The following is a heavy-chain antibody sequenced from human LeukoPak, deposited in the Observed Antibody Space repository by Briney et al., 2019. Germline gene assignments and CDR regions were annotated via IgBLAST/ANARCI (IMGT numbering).Heavy chain of an antibody. Sequence: SGPTLVKPTQTLTLTCTFSGFSLSTSGVGVGWIRQPPGKALEWLALIYWDDDKRYSPSLKSRLTITKDTSKNQVVLTMTNMDPVDTATYYCAHRYCSGGSCYRDYYFDYWGQGTLVTVSP. CDR2: IYWDDDK. CDR1: GFSLSTSGVG. D-gene: IGHD2-15*01. CDR3: AHRYCSGGSCYRDYYFDY. J-gene: IGHJ4*02. V-gene: IGHV2-5*02.